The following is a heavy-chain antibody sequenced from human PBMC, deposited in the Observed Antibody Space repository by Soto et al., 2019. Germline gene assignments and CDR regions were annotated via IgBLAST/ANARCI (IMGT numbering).Heavy chain of an antibody. V-gene: IGHV1-2*02. CDR3: ARDEVSDYGMDV. J-gene: IGHJ6*02. D-gene: IGHD3-10*01. CDR1: GYTFTGYY. Sequence: GASVKVSCKASGYTFTGYYMHWVRQAPGQGLEWMGWINPDSGGTNYAQKFQGRVTMTRDTSISTAYMELSRLRSDDTAVYYCARDEVSDYGMDVWGQGTTVTVSS. CDR2: INPDSGGT.